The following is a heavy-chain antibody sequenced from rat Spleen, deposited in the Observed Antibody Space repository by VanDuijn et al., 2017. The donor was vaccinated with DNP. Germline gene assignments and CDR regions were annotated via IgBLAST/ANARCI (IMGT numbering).Heavy chain of an antibody. D-gene: IGHD1-2*01. CDR2: ITSGGSS. CDR3: TTDSSYAMDA. J-gene: IGHJ4*01. CDR1: GFSFSHYW. V-gene: IGHV5-31*01. Sequence: EVQLVESGGDLVQPGRSLKLSCVASGFSFSHYWMTWIRQVPGKGLEWIASITSGGSSYYPDSVKGRFTISRDNAKSTLYLQMDSLRSEDTATYYCTTDSSYAMDAWGQGTSVTVSS.